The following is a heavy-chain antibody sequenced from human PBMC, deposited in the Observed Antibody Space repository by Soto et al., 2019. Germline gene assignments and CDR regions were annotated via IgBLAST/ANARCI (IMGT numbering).Heavy chain of an antibody. CDR1: GFTFTSYW. Sequence: EVQLVESGGGLVQPGGSLRVSCAASGFTFTSYWMSWVRQAPGKGLEWVANIKEDGSAKYYLDSVKGRFTISRDNAKNSLYLQMNSLRADDTAVYYCARDDFYRFDYWGQGNLVTVSS. CDR3: ARDDFYRFDY. CDR2: IKEDGSAK. J-gene: IGHJ4*02. V-gene: IGHV3-7*01.